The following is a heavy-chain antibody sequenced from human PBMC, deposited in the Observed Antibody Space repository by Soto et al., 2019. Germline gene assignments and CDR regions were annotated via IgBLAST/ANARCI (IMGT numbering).Heavy chain of an antibody. CDR3: ARQKAFFDAFDM. J-gene: IGHJ3*02. CDR2: IYYSGST. CDR1: GDSISSYY. Sequence: SETLSLTCTVSGDSISSYYWSWIRLPPGKGLEWIGYIYYSGSTSYNPSLQSRVTISVDTSKNQFSLKLTSVTAADTAMYYCARQKAFFDAFDMWGRGTLVTVS. V-gene: IGHV4-59*01.